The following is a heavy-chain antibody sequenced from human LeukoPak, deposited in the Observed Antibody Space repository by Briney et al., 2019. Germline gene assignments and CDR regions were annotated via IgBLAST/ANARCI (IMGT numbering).Heavy chain of an antibody. CDR1: GFTVSSNY. V-gene: IGHV3-66*01. Sequence: PGGSLRLSCAASGFTVSSNYMSWVRQAPGKGLEWVSVIYSGGSTYYADSVKGRFTISRDNSKNTLYLQMNSLRAADTAVYYCARGYYDILTSSDYFDYWGQGTLVTVSS. CDR2: IYSGGST. J-gene: IGHJ4*02. D-gene: IGHD3-9*01. CDR3: ARGYYDILTSSDYFDY.